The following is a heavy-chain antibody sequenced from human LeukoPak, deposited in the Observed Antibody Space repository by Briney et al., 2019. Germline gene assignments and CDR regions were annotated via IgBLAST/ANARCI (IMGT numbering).Heavy chain of an antibody. Sequence: SETLSPTCTVSGGSISSSSYYWGWIRQPPGKGLEWIGSIYYSGSTYYNPSLKSRVTISVDTSKNQFSLKLSSVTAADTAVYYCASRPTGYSYGSYWGQGTLVTVSS. V-gene: IGHV4-39*01. J-gene: IGHJ4*02. D-gene: IGHD5-18*01. CDR1: GGSISSSSYY. CDR2: IYYSGST. CDR3: ASRPTGYSYGSY.